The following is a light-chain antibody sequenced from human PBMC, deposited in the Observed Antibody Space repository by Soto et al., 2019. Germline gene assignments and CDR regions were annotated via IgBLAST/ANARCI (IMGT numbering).Light chain of an antibody. CDR2: AAS. CDR3: QQYGTSPTT. V-gene: IGKV3-20*01. Sequence: EIVLTQSPATLSLSPGKRATLSCRASQSISNFLAWYQQKRGQPPRLPISAASSRATGIPDRFSGSGSGTDFTLTISRLEPEDFAVYYCQQYGTSPTTFGQGTKGDIK. J-gene: IGKJ1*01. CDR1: QSISNF.